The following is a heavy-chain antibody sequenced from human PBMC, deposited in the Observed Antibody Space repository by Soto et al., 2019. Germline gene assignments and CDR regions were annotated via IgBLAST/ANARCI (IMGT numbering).Heavy chain of an antibody. V-gene: IGHV4-31*03. D-gene: IGHD3-10*01. Sequence: SETLSLTCTVSGGSISSGGYYWSWIRQHPGKGLEWIGYIYYSGSTYYNPSLKSRVTISVDTSKNQFSLKLSSVTAADTPVYYCARGVEPGSGIRFDPWGQGTLVTVSS. CDR2: IYYSGST. CDR3: ARGVEPGSGIRFDP. CDR1: GGSISSGGYY. J-gene: IGHJ5*02.